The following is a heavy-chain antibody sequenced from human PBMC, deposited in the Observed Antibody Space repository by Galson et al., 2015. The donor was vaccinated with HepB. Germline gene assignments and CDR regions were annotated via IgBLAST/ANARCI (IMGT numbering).Heavy chain of an antibody. Sequence: SMRLSCATSGFTFGDYAMHWVRHAPGKGLEWVSGISWNSGHSAYLDSVKGRFNISRNNAKNSLYLQLNSLTSEDTALYFCVKDDDPCLGVAAAGWFEKWGQGTPVTVSS. CDR1: GFTFGDYA. V-gene: IGHV3-9*01. J-gene: IGHJ4*02. CDR2: ISWNSGHS. D-gene: IGHD6-13*01. CDR3: VKDDDPCLGVAAAGWFEK.